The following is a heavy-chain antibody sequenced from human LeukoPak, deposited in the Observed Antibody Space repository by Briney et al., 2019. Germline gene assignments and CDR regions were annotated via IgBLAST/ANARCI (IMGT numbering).Heavy chain of an antibody. V-gene: IGHV3-33*01. J-gene: IGHJ4*02. CDR2: IWFDGSNK. CDR1: GLTFSTSG. Sequence: PGGSLRLSCAASGLTFSTSGFHWVRQAPGKGLEWVAMIWFDGSNKYYADSVKGRFTISRDNSKNTVDLQMNSLGAEDTALYYCARDKGVQSLDYWGQGALVTVSS. D-gene: IGHD1-1*01. CDR3: ARDKGVQSLDY.